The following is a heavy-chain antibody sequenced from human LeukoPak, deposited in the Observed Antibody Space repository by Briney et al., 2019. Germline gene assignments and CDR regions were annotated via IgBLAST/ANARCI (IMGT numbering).Heavy chain of an antibody. Sequence: RPSETLSLTCAVYGGSFSGYYWSWIRQPPGKGLEWIGEINHSGSTNYNPSLKSRVTISVDTSKNQFSLKLSSVTAADTAVYYRARGVHDFWSGYYNWFDPWGQGTLVTVSS. CDR2: INHSGST. D-gene: IGHD3-3*01. CDR3: ARGVHDFWSGYYNWFDP. V-gene: IGHV4-34*01. CDR1: GGSFSGYY. J-gene: IGHJ5*02.